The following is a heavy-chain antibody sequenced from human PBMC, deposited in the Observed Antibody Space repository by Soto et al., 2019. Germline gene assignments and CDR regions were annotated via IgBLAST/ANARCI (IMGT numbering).Heavy chain of an antibody. CDR3: ARRTNGYVAY. CDR2: ISGSGGST. D-gene: IGHD2-8*01. V-gene: IGHV3-23*01. Sequence: GKGLEWVSTISGSGGSTYYADSVTGRFTISRDNSKNTLYLEMNSLRAEDTAGYYCARRTNGYVAYWGQGALGTVYS. J-gene: IGHJ4*02.